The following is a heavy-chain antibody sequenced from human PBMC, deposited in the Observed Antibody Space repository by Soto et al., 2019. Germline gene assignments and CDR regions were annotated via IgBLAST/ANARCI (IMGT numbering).Heavy chain of an antibody. CDR2: INPNSGGT. CDR3: AREVTGVGYDY. CDR1: GYTFTVYY. D-gene: IGHD1-20*01. V-gene: IGHV1-2*04. J-gene: IGHJ4*02. Sequence: ASVKVSCTASGYTFTVYYMHWVRQAPGQGLEWMGWINPNSGGTNYAQKFQGWVTMTRDTSISTAYMELSRLRSDDTAVYYCAREVTGVGYDYWGQGTLVTVSS.